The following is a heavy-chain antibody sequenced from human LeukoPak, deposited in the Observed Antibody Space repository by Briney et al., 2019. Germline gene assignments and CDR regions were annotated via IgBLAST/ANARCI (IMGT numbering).Heavy chain of an antibody. CDR3: ARGRLSFGDSFWYFDL. CDR1: GYTFNNYD. Sequence: ASVKVSCKASGYTFNNYDINWVRQAPGQGPEWVGWMNPNTGNTGSAQKFHGRVIMSTDTSISTAYMELTSLRSEDTAVYYCARGRLSFGDSFWYFDLWGRGTLVTVSS. D-gene: IGHD3-10*01. J-gene: IGHJ2*01. V-gene: IGHV1-8*01. CDR2: MNPNTGNT.